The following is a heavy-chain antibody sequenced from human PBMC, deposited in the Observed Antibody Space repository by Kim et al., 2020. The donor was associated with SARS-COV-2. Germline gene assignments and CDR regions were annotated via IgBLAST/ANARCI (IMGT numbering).Heavy chain of an antibody. CDR2: TENKAKSYAA. CDR1: GFTFSDHF. J-gene: IGHJ4*02. V-gene: IGHV3-72*01. D-gene: IGHD4-4*01. Sequence: GGSLRLSCAASGFTFSDHFMGWVRQAPGQGLEWIGRTENKAKSYAAQYAASVKGRFTISRDDSKNSLYLQMNSLKTEDTAVYYCTRDIEAATNIGYWGQGTLVTVSS. CDR3: TRDIEAATNIGY.